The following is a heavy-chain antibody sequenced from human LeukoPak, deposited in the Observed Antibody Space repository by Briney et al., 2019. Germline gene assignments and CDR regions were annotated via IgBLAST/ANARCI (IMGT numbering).Heavy chain of an antibody. CDR1: GYTFTSYG. J-gene: IGHJ6*03. CDR2: ISAYNGNT. CDR3: ARASAYSNYFYYYYYMDV. Sequence: ASVKVSCKASGYTFTSYGISWVRQAPGQGLEWMGWISAYNGNTNYAQKLQGRVTMTTDTSTSTAYMELSSLRSEDTAVYYCARASAYSNYFYYYYYMDVWGKGTTVTVSS. V-gene: IGHV1-18*01. D-gene: IGHD4-11*01.